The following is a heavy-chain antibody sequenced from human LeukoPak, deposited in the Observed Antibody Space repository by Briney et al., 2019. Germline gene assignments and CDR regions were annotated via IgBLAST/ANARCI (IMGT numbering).Heavy chain of an antibody. CDR1: GGSISSYY. D-gene: IGHD3-3*01. J-gene: IGHJ4*02. CDR2: IYYSGST. V-gene: IGHV4-59*12. CDR3: ARDDFWSGFDY. Sequence: SETLSLTCTVSGGSISSYYWSWIRQPPGKGLEWIGYIYYSGSTNYNPSLKSRVTISVDTSKNQFSLELSSVTAADTAVYYCARDDFWSGFDYWGQGTLVTVSS.